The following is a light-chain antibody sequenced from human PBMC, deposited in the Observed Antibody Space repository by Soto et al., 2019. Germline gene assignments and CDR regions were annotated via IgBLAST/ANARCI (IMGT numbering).Light chain of an antibody. V-gene: IGLV2-14*03. J-gene: IGLJ1*01. CDR2: DVS. CDR1: SSDVGAYNY. Sequence: QSALTQPASVSGSPGQSITISCTGTSSDVGAYNYVSWYQQHPGKVPTLMIYDVSDRPSVVSNRFSGSKSGNTASLTISGLQAEDEADYYCSSFTRSNSYVFGTGTKFTVL. CDR3: SSFTRSNSYV.